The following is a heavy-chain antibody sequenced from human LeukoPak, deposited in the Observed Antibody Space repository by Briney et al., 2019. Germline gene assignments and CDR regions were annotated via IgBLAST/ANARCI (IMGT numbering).Heavy chain of an antibody. CDR2: IYYSGST. CDR3: ARDRPIYDYVWGSYRGNWFDP. V-gene: IGHV4-31*03. J-gene: IGHJ5*02. D-gene: IGHD3-16*02. Sequence: SETLSLTCTVSGGSISSGGYYWSWIRQHPGKGLEWIGYIYYSGSTYYNPSLKSRVTISVGTSKNQFSLKLSSVTAADTAVYYCARDRPIYDYVWGSYRGNWFDPWGQGTLVTVSS. CDR1: GGSISSGGYY.